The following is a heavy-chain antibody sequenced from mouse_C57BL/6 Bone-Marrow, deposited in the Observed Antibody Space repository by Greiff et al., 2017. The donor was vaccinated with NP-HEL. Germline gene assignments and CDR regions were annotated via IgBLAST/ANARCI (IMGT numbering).Heavy chain of an antibody. J-gene: IGHJ4*01. D-gene: IGHD1-1*01. Sequence: EVKLVESGPGLVKPSQSLSLTCSVTGYSITSGYYWNWIRQFPGNKLEWMGYISYDGSNNYNPSLKNRISITRDTSKNQFFLKLNSVTTEDTATYYCAKDPTVGRAMDYWGQGTSVTVSS. V-gene: IGHV3-6*01. CDR3: AKDPTVGRAMDY. CDR1: GYSITSGYY. CDR2: ISYDGSN.